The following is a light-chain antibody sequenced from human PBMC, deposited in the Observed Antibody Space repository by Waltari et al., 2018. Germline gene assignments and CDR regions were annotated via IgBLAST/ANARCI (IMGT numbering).Light chain of an antibody. J-gene: IGKJ1*01. CDR3: QQYGSSPPRT. CDR1: QSISSSY. V-gene: IGKV3-20*01. CDR2: GAS. Sequence: DIVLTQSPGTLSLSPGERATLPCRASQSISSSYLAWYQQKPGQAPRLLIYGASSRATGIPDRFSGSGSGTDFTLTISRLEPEDFAVYYCQQYGSSPPRTFGQGTKVEIK.